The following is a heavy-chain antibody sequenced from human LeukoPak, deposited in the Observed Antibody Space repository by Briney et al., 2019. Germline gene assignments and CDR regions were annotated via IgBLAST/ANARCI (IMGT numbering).Heavy chain of an antibody. CDR2: ISNTGERT. J-gene: IGHJ6*03. D-gene: IGHD6-19*01. V-gene: IGHV3-23*01. CDR3: AKASGMALAGTSSYYSYYYMDV. CDR1: GFTFSNYA. Sequence: PGGSLRLSCAASGFTFSNYAMTWVRQAPGKGLEWVSSISNTGERTYYADSVKGRFTISRDNSKNTLYLQMNSLRAEDTAFYYCAKASGMALAGTSSYYSYYYMDVWGKGTTVTISS.